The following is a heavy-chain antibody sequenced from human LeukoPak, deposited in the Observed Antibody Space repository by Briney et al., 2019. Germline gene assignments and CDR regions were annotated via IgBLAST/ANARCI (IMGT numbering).Heavy chain of an antibody. CDR2: FDPEDGET. Sequence: ASVKVSCKVSGYTLTELSMHWVRQAPGKGLEWMGGFDPEDGETIYAQKFQGRVTMTEDTSTDTAYMELSSLRSEDTAVYYCATSPRGATDFDYWGQGTLVTVSS. CDR3: ATSPRGATDFDY. D-gene: IGHD5-12*01. V-gene: IGHV1-24*01. J-gene: IGHJ4*02. CDR1: GYTLTELS.